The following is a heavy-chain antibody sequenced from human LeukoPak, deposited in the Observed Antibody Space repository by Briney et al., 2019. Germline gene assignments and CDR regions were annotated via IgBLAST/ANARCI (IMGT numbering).Heavy chain of an antibody. J-gene: IGHJ4*02. Sequence: GGSLRLSCAASGFTFDDYAMHWVRQAPGKGLEWVSGISWNSGSIGYADSVKGRFTISRDNAKNSLYLQMNSLRAEDTALYYCAKSCSSTSCYDFDYWGQGTLVTVSS. CDR2: ISWNSGSI. V-gene: IGHV3-9*01. CDR3: AKSCSSTSCYDFDY. D-gene: IGHD2-2*01. CDR1: GFTFDDYA.